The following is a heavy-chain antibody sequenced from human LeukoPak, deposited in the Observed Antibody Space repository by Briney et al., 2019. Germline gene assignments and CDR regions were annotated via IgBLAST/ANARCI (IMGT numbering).Heavy chain of an antibody. V-gene: IGHV3-49*04. CDR3: TRAEVDIVATIASYYYGMDV. CDR2: IRSNPYGGTT. J-gene: IGHJ6*02. D-gene: IGHD5-12*01. CDR1: GFRFGDYA. Sequence: PGGSLRLYCTASGFRFGDYALSWVRQAPGKGLEWVGFIRSNPYGGTTEYAASVKGRFTISRDDSKRIAYLQMNSLKTEDTAVYYCTRAEVDIVATIASYYYGMDVWGQGTTVTVSS.